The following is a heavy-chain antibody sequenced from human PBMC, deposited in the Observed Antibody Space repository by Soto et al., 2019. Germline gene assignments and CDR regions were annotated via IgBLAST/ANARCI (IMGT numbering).Heavy chain of an antibody. J-gene: IGHJ4*02. D-gene: IGHD3-16*01. CDR1: GGSFRGYF. CDR2: INDSGST. CDR3: QGGDF. Sequence: PSETLSLTCAVSGGSFRGYFWSWIRQSPDKGLEWIGEINDSGSTYYNPSFRSRLTISVDTSTSQISLRLTSVTAADSGVYYCQGGDFWGQGTRVTVSS. V-gene: IGHV4-34*01.